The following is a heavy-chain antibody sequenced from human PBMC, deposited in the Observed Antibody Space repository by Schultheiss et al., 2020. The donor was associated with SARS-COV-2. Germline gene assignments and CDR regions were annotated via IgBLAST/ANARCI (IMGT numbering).Heavy chain of an antibody. V-gene: IGHV3-30*04. CDR3: ARGYYDILTGYYYFDY. D-gene: IGHD3-9*01. CDR1: GFTFSSYE. Sequence: GGSLRLSCAASGFTFSSYEMNWVRQAPGKGLEWVAVILYDGSKKYYKNSVKGRFTISRDNAKNSLYLQMNSLRAEDTALYHCARGYYDILTGYYYFDYWGQGTLVTVSS. J-gene: IGHJ4*02. CDR2: ILYDGSKK.